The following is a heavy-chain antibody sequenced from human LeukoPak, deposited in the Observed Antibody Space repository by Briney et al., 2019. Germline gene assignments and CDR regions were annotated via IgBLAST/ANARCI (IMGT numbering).Heavy chain of an antibody. D-gene: IGHD6-19*01. V-gene: IGHV3-23*01. CDR2: ISGSGGST. CDR3: AKESGRSGAVAGHHQHYFDY. J-gene: IGHJ4*02. CDR1: GFTFSSYA. Sequence: GGSLRLSCAASGFTFSSYAMSWVRQAPGKGLEWVSAISGSGGSTYYADSVKGRFTISRDNSKNTLYLQMNSLRAEDTAVYYCAKESGRSGAVAGHHQHYFDYWGQGTLVTVSS.